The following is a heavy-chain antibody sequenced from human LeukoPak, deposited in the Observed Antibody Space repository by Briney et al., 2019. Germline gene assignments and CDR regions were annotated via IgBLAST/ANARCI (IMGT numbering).Heavy chain of an antibody. V-gene: IGHV3-30*02. CDR2: IRYDGSNK. J-gene: IGHJ4*02. CDR3: AKSARGWLQARAFDS. Sequence: AGGSLRLSCAASGFTFSSYGMHWVRQAPGKGLEWVAFIRYDGSNKYYADSVKGRFTISRDNSKNTLYLQMNSLRAEDTAVYYCAKSARGWLQARAFDSWGQGTLVTVSS. CDR1: GFTFSSYG. D-gene: IGHD5-24*01.